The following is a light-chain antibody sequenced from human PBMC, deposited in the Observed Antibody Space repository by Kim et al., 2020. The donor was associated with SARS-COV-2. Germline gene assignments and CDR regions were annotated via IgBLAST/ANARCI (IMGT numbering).Light chain of an antibody. CDR2: GAS. V-gene: IGKV3-20*01. Sequence: EIVLTQSPGTLSLSPGERATLSCRASQSVSTTYLAWYQQKPGQAPRVVIYGASSRATGIPDRFSGSGSGTDFTLTISSLEPEDFAVYFCQMGSSSPQTFGQRT. J-gene: IGKJ1*01. CDR3: QMGSSSPQT. CDR1: QSVSTTY.